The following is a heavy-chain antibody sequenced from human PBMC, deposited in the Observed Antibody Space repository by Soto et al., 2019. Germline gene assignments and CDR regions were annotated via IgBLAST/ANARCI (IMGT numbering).Heavy chain of an antibody. J-gene: IGHJ6*03. CDR3: AKNPRVLRFLEWLIMDV. CDR2: ISGSGGST. CDR1: GFTFSSYA. V-gene: IGHV3-23*01. D-gene: IGHD3-3*01. Sequence: GGSLRLSCAASGFTFSSYAMSWVRQAPGKGLEWVSAISGSGGSTYYADSVKGRFTISRDNSKNTLYLQMNSLRAEDTAVYYCAKNPRVLRFLEWLIMDVWGKGTTVTVS.